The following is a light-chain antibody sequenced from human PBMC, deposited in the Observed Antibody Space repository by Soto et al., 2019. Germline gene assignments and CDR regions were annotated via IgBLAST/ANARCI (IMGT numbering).Light chain of an antibody. CDR2: AAS. CDR3: QQSYSTPTT. V-gene: IGKV1-39*01. Sequence: DIQMTQSPSSLSASVGDRVTITCRASQSISSYLNWYQQKPGKAPKLLIYAASSLQSGVPSRFSGSGSGTDFTLTISSLQHEDFATYYCQQSYSTPTTFGQGTKVEIK. J-gene: IGKJ1*01. CDR1: QSISSY.